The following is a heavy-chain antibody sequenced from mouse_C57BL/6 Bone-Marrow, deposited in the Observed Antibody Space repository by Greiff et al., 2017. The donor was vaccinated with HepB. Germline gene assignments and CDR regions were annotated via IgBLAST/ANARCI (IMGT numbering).Heavy chain of an antibody. CDR1: GYTFTSYG. CDR2: IYPRSGNT. CDR3: AREGQLKLLFDY. J-gene: IGHJ2*01. Sequence: QVQLQQSGAELARPGASVKLSCKASGYTFTSYGISWVKQRTGQGLEWIGEIYPRSGNTYYNEKFKGKATLTADKSSSTAYMELRRLTSEDSAVYFCAREGQLKLLFDYWGQGTTLTVSS. V-gene: IGHV1-81*01. D-gene: IGHD3-2*02.